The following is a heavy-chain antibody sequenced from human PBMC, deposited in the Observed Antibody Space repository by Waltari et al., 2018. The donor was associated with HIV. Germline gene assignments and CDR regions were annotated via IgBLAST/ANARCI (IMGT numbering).Heavy chain of an antibody. D-gene: IGHD6-13*01. CDR3: ASAAGPFDN. CDR1: GLIFSIYG. V-gene: IGHV3-33*01. J-gene: IGHJ4*02. Sequence: QVQLVESGGGVVQPGRSLRLSCEASGLIFSIYGMHWVRQAPGKGLELVEVKWSDGRNKYYADSGKGRFTIARDNSKNTLYLQMNSLRAEDTAVYYCASAAGPFDNWGQGTLVTVSS. CDR2: KWSDGRNK.